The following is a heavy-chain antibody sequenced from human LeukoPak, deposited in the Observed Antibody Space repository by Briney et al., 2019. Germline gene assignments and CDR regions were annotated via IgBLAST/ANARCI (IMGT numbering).Heavy chain of an antibody. CDR1: GGTFSSYA. D-gene: IGHD6-19*01. CDR3: ARGLLDSSGWPIFDY. CDR2: IIPIFGTA. V-gene: IGHV1-69*01. J-gene: IGHJ4*02. Sequence: SVKVSCKASGGTFSSYAISWVRQAPGQGLEWMGGIIPIFGTANYAQKFQGRVTITADESTSTAYMELSSLRSEDTAVYYCARGLLDSSGWPIFDYWGQGTLVTVSS.